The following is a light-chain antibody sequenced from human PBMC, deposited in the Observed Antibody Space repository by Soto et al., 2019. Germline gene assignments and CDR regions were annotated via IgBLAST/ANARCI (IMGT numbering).Light chain of an antibody. J-gene: IGKJ2*01. CDR1: QSVSSY. CDR2: DAF. V-gene: IGKV3-11*01. Sequence: EIVLTQSPATLSLSPGERATLSCRASQSVSSYLAWYQHKPGQAPRLLIYDAFNRATDIPARFSGSGSGTDFTLTISSLESEDFAVYYCQHRGKWPRTFGQGTKLEL. CDR3: QHRGKWPRT.